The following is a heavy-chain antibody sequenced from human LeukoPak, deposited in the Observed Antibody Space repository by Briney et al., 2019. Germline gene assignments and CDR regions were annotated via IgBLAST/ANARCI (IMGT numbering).Heavy chain of an antibody. CDR3: TKGVSNKWRGGDS. J-gene: IGHJ4*02. D-gene: IGHD4-11*01. CDR1: GFTFSSFA. Sequence: GGSLTLSCAASGFTFSSFAMSWVRQAPGKGLEWVSIISDTSNTYYAGSVRGRFTISRDNPKSTVYLQMNNLGAEDTAVYYCTKGVSNKWRGGDSWGQGTLVIVSS. CDR2: ISDTSNT. V-gene: IGHV3-23*01.